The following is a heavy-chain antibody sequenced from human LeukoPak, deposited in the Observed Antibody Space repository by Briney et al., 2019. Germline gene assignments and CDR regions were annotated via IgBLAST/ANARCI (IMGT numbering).Heavy chain of an antibody. CDR2: IYTSGST. CDR3: ARASFEEMYYDFWSGQEWFDP. CDR1: GGSISSYY. D-gene: IGHD3-3*01. Sequence: PSETLSLTCTVSGGSISSYYWSWIRQPAGKGLEWIGRIYTSGSTNYNPSLKSRVTMSVDTSKNQFSLKLSSVTAADTAVYYCARASFEEMYYDFWSGQEWFDPWGQGTLVTASS. V-gene: IGHV4-4*07. J-gene: IGHJ5*02.